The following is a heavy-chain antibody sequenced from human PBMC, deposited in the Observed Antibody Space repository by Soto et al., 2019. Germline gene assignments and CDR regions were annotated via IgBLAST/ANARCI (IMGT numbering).Heavy chain of an antibody. Sequence: EVQLVESGGGLVQPGGSLRLSCAASGFTVSSNYMSWVRQAPGKGLEWVSVIYSGGSTYYADSVKGRFTISRDNSKNTLYLQMNSLRAEDTAVYYCARDRRVPSLGSNYWYYYYYYMDVWGKGTTVTVSS. J-gene: IGHJ6*03. CDR2: IYSGGST. CDR1: GFTVSSNY. V-gene: IGHV3-66*01. D-gene: IGHD4-4*01. CDR3: ARDRRVPSLGSNYWYYYYYYMDV.